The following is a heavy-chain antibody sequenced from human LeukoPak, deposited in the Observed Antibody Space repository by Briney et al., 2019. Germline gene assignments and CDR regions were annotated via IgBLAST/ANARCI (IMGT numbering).Heavy chain of an antibody. V-gene: IGHV4-34*01. CDR2: INHSGST. CDR3: ARKATTGPTKAAFDI. CDR1: GGSFSGYY. Sequence: SETLSLTCAVYGGSFSGYYWSWIRQPPGKGLEWIGEINHSGSTNYNPSLKSRVTISVDTSKNQFSLKLSSVAAVDTAVYYCARKATTGPTKAAFDIWGQGTMVTVSS. J-gene: IGHJ3*02. D-gene: IGHD4-11*01.